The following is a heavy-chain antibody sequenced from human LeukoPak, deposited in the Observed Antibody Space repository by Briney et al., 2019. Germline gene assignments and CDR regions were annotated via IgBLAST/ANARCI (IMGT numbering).Heavy chain of an antibody. J-gene: IGHJ4*02. CDR2: ISGSGGST. Sequence: PGGSLRLSCAASGFTFDDYAMSWVRQAPGKGLEWVSAISGSGGSTYYADSVKGRFTISRDNSKNTLYLQMNSLRAEDTAVYYCAKDGTIFGVAPTTFDYWGQGTLVTVSS. D-gene: IGHD3-3*01. V-gene: IGHV3-23*01. CDR3: AKDGTIFGVAPTTFDY. CDR1: GFTFDDYA.